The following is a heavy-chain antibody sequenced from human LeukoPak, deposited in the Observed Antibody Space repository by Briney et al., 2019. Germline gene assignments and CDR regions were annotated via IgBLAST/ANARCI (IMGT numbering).Heavy chain of an antibody. CDR2: ISGSSSYI. CDR3: ARDAIGGYYFDY. CDR1: GFTFSSYS. J-gene: IGHJ4*02. Sequence: PGGSLRLSCAASGFTFSSYSMSWVRQAPGKGLEWVSSISGSSSYIYYADSVKGRFTISRDNAKNSLYLQMNSLRAEDTAVYYCARDAIGGYYFDYWGQGTLVTVSS. D-gene: IGHD3-10*01. V-gene: IGHV3-21*04.